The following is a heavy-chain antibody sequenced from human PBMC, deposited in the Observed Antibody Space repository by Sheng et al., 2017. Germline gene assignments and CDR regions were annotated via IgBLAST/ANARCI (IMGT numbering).Heavy chain of an antibody. CDR1: GYTFSSYG. D-gene: IGHD1-26*01. Sequence: QVQLVQSGAEVKKPGASVKVSCKASGYTFSSYGISWVRQAPGQGLEWMGWISTYNGNTNYAQKLQGRVTMTTDTSTSTAYMELRSLRSDDTAVYYCARSDSGSYFVAVGFFDYWGQGSLVTVSS. V-gene: IGHV1-18*01. CDR3: ARSDSGSYFVAVGFFDY. CDR2: ISTYNGNT. J-gene: IGHJ4*02.